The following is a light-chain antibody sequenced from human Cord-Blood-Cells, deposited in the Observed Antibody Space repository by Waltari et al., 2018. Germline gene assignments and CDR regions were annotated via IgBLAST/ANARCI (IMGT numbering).Light chain of an antibody. Sequence: QSALTQPASPSGSPGHAITIPFTGTRRDVGGYNYVSWYQQHPGQAPKLMIYDVSNRPSGVSNRFSGSKSGNTASLTISGLQAEDEADYYCSSYTSSSTWVFGGGTKLTVL. CDR1: RRDVGGYNY. CDR2: DVS. V-gene: IGLV2-14*03. CDR3: SSYTSSSTWV. J-gene: IGLJ3*02.